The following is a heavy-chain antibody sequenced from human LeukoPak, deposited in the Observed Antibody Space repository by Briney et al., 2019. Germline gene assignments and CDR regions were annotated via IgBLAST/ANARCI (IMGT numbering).Heavy chain of an antibody. J-gene: IGHJ4*02. CDR3: ARGGASGLVDY. V-gene: IGHV4-4*02. Sequence: SGTLSLTCAVSGGSISSSNWWSWVRQPPGKGLEWIGEIYHSGSTNYNPSLKSRVTISVDTSKNQFSLKLNSVTAADTAVYYCARGGASGLVDYWGQGTLVTVSS. D-gene: IGHD3-10*01. CDR1: GGSISSSNW. CDR2: IYHSGST.